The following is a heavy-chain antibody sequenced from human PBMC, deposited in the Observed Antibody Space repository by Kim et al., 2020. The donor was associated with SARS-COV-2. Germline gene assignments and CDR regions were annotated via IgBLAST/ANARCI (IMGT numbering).Heavy chain of an antibody. CDR3: ARGGVTGSLLDY. J-gene: IGHJ4*02. CDR1: GVSVTTYW. D-gene: IGHD1-1*01. V-gene: IGHV3-74*01. Sequence: GGSLRLSCTASGVSVTTYWMHWVRQVPGKGLQWVSRLNNGGTTSTYADFVKGRFAISRDNLKATLYLRMTSLRAEDTGVYFCARGGVTGSLLDYWRQGTLVTVSS. CDR2: LNNGGTTS.